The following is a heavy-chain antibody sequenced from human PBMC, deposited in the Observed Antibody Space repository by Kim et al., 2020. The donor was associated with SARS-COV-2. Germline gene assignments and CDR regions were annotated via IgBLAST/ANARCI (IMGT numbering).Heavy chain of an antibody. V-gene: IGHV3-33*05. J-gene: IGHJ5*02. CDR3: ARDTPRTGYSSSWRAKNWFDP. Sequence: GGSLRLSCAASGFTFSSYGMHWVRQAPGKGLEWVAVISYDGSNKYYADSVKGRFTISRDNSKNTLYLQMNSLRAEDTAVYYCARDTPRTGYSSSWRAKNWFDPWGQGTLVTVSS. CDR2: ISYDGSNK. CDR1: GFTFSSYG. D-gene: IGHD6-13*01.